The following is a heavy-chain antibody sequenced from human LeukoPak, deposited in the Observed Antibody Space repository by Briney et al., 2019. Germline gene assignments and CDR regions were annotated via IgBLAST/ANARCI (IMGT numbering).Heavy chain of an antibody. V-gene: IGHV4-30-4*01. CDR3: ARLYGDLFDI. J-gene: IGHJ3*02. D-gene: IGHD3-10*01. CDR1: GGSISSGDYY. CDR2: IYYSGNT. Sequence: SETLSLTCTVSGGSISSGDYYWSWIRQPPGKGLEWIGYIYYSGNTNYNPSLKSRVTISVDTSKNQFSLKLNPVTAADTAVYYCARLYGDLFDIWGQGTMVTVSS.